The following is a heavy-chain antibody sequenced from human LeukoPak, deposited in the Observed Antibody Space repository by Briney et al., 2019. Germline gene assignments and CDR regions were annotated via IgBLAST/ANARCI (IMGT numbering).Heavy chain of an antibody. J-gene: IGHJ4*02. CDR3: ATTNWLDY. V-gene: IGHV5-10-1*01. D-gene: IGHD1-1*01. Sequence: GESLRISCKGSGYSFTTYWISWVRQMPGKGLEWMGWIDPRDSYTNYSPSFQGHVTISADKSISTAYLQWSSLRASDTAMYYCATTNWLDYWGQGTLVTVSS. CDR2: IDPRDSYT. CDR1: GYSFTTYW.